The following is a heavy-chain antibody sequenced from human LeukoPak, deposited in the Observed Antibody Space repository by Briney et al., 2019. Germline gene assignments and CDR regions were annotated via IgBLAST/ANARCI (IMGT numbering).Heavy chain of an antibody. CDR3: AKDRQWLVRGWFDP. CDR1: GFTFSSYG. Sequence: PGGSLRLSCAASGFTFSSYGIHWVRQAPGKGLEWVAGISYDGNVKYYADSVEGRFIISRDNSKNTLYLQMSSLRGEDTAVYYCAKDRQWLVRGWFDPWGQGTLVTVSS. CDR2: ISYDGNVK. J-gene: IGHJ5*02. V-gene: IGHV3-30*18. D-gene: IGHD6-19*01.